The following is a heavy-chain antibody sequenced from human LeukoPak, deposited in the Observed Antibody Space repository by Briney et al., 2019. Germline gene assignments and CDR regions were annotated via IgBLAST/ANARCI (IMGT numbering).Heavy chain of an antibody. V-gene: IGHV3-21*01. J-gene: IGHJ3*01. CDR3: VRYGRRANDQPFDV. D-gene: IGHD1-1*01. CDR2: ITTRDI. Sequence: GGSLRLSCAASGFTFSSHAMSWVRQAPGKGLEWVSSITTRDIYYADSVRGRFTISRDDTSNSLYLQMNSLRAEDTAVYYCVRYGRRANDQPFDVWGQGTMVTVSS. CDR1: GFTFSSHA.